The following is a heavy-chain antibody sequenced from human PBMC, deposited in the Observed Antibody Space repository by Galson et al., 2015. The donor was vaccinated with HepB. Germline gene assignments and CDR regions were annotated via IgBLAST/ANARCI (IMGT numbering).Heavy chain of an antibody. Sequence: SVKVSCKASGGNFSSYAISWVRQAPGQGLEWMGGIIPIFGTANYAQKFQGRVTITADESTSTAYMELSSLRSEDTAVYYCASSREDSSGWFYFDYWGQGTLVTVSS. CDR2: IIPIFGTA. CDR1: GGNFSSYA. CDR3: ASSREDSSGWFYFDY. D-gene: IGHD6-19*01. J-gene: IGHJ4*02. V-gene: IGHV1-69*13.